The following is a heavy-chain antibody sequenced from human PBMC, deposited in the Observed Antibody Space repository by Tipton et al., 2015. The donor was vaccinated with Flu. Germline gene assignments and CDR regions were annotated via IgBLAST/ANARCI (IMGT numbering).Heavy chain of an antibody. V-gene: IGHV1-69*12. CDR3: ARGDTYYYDSSGLPGYFDY. D-gene: IGHD3-22*01. CDR2: IIPIFGTA. Sequence: QVQLVQSGAEVKKPGSSVKVSCKASGGTFSSYAISWVRQATGQGLEWMGGIIPIFGTANYAQKFQGRVTITADESTSTAYMELSSLRSADTAVYYCARGDTYYYDSSGLPGYFDYWGQGTLVTVSS. CDR1: GGTFSSYA. J-gene: IGHJ4*02.